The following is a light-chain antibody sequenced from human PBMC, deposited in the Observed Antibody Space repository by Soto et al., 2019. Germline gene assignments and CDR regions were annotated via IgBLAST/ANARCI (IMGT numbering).Light chain of an antibody. CDR1: SSNVGSNY. CDR2: SND. CDR3: AAWDDSLSGL. V-gene: IGLV1-47*02. J-gene: IGLJ3*02. Sequence: QSVLTQPPSASGTPGQRVTISCSGSSSNVGSNYVYWYQQVPGTAPKLLIYSNDKRPSGVPDRFSGSKSGTSASLAISGLRSEDEAVYYCAAWDDSLSGLFGGGTKVTVL.